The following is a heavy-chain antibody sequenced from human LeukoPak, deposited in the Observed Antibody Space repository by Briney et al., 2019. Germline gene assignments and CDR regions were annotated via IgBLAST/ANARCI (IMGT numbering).Heavy chain of an antibody. Sequence: SETLSLTCTVSGGSISSSSYYWGWIRQPPGKGLEWIGSIYYSGNTYYNPSLKSRVTISVDTSKNQFSLKLSSVTAADTAVYYCARSLYSSDFDYWGQGTLVTVSS. D-gene: IGHD6-19*01. CDR2: IYYSGNT. CDR3: ARSLYSSDFDY. CDR1: GGSISSSSYY. J-gene: IGHJ4*02. V-gene: IGHV4-39*01.